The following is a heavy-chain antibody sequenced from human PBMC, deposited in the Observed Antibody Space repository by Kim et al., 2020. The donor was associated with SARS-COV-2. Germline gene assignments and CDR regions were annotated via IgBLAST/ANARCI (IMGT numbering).Heavy chain of an antibody. CDR2: IYYSGST. D-gene: IGHD3-22*01. CDR1: GGSISSYY. CDR3: ARDGYYDSSGDRGAFDI. V-gene: IGHV4-59*01. J-gene: IGHJ3*02. Sequence: SETLSLTCTVSGGSISSYYWSWIRQPPGKGLEWIGYIYYSGSTNYNPSLKSRVTISVDTSKNQFSLKLSSVTAADTAVYYCARDGYYDSSGDRGAFDIWG.